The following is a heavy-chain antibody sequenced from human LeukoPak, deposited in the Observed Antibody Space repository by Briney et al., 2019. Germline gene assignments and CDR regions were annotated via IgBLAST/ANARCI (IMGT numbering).Heavy chain of an antibody. Sequence: ASVKVSCKASGYTFTSYAMHWVRQAPGQRLEWMGWINAGNGNTKYSQKFQGRVTITRDTSASTAYMELSSLRSEDTAVYYCARLSPLWFGGFDYWGQGTLVTVSS. J-gene: IGHJ4*02. CDR2: INAGNGNT. CDR3: ARLSPLWFGGFDY. D-gene: IGHD3-10*01. CDR1: GYTFTSYA. V-gene: IGHV1-3*01.